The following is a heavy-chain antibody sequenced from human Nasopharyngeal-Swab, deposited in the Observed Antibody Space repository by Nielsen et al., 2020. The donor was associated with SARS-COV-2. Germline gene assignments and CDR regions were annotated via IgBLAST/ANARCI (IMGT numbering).Heavy chain of an antibody. V-gene: IGHV3-30*18. Sequence: SCAASGFTFSSYGMLWVHQAPGKGLEWVAVISYDGSNKYYADSVKGRFTISRDNSKNTLYLQMNSLRAEDTAVYYCAKDRITMIVVVPDYWGQGTLVTVSS. CDR1: GFTFSSYG. J-gene: IGHJ4*02. D-gene: IGHD3-22*01. CDR2: ISYDGSNK. CDR3: AKDRITMIVVVPDY.